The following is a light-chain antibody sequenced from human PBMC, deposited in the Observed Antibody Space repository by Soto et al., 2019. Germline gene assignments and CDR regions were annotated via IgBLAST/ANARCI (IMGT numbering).Light chain of an antibody. V-gene: IGKV1-5*01. Sequence: DIQMTQSPSTLSASVGDRVTITCRASQSISYWLAWYQQKPGKAPKLLIYGASSLESGVSSRFSGSGFVTDFTLTIDSLQPDDFAPYYCQQYSSSSPTFGHGTNLEMK. CDR2: GAS. CDR1: QSISYW. J-gene: IGKJ2*01. CDR3: QQYSSSSPT.